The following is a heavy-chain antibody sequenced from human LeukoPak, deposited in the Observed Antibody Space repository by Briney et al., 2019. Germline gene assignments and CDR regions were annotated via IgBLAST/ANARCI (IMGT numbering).Heavy chain of an antibody. CDR3: ARVLRGDGLHRSFDY. CDR1: GGSISSSSYY. Sequence: PSETLSLTCTVSGGSISSSSYYWGWIRQPPGKGLEWIGSIYYSGSTYYNPSLKSRVTISVDTSKNQFSLKLSSVTAADTAVYYCARVLRGDGLHRSFDYWGQGTLVTVSS. D-gene: IGHD5-24*01. CDR2: IYYSGST. V-gene: IGHV4-39*07. J-gene: IGHJ4*02.